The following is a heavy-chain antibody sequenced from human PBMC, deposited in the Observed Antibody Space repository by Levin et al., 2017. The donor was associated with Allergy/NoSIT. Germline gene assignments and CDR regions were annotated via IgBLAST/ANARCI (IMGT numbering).Heavy chain of an antibody. J-gene: IGHJ6*02. D-gene: IGHD3-16*01. CDR1: GGSFSSTTYH. Sequence: ESLKISCLASGGSFSSTTYHWAWIRQSPGKGLEWIGSLYFGGTTYYNPSLRSRVTISVDTSKNQFSLKLSPATAADTAIYFCARRFLNDIGGMDVWGQGTTVTVSS. CDR2: LYFGGTT. CDR3: ARRFLNDIGGMDV. V-gene: IGHV4-39*01.